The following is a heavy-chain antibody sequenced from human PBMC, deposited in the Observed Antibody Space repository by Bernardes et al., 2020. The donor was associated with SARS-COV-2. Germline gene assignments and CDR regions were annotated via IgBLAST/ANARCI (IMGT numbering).Heavy chain of an antibody. CDR1: GFTFSSYS. CDR3: ARSLRITIFGVARQNWFDP. V-gene: IGHV3-48*01. Sequence: GSLRLSCAASGFTFSSYSMNWVRQAPGKGLEWVSYISSSSSTIYYADSVKGRFTISRDNAKNSLYLQMNSLRAEDTAVYYCARSLRITIFGVARQNWFDPWGQGTLVTVSS. J-gene: IGHJ5*02. CDR2: ISSSSSTI. D-gene: IGHD3-3*01.